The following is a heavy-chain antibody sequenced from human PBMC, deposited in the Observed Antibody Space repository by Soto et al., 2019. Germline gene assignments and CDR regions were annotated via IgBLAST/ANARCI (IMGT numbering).Heavy chain of an antibody. D-gene: IGHD5-12*01. CDR1: GFTVSSNY. V-gene: IGHV3-66*01. CDR3: ARALSDYDDAFDI. Sequence: EVQLVESGGGLVQPGGSLRLSCAASGFTVSSNYMSWVRQAPGKGLEWVSVIYSGGRTYYADSVKGRFTIPRDNSKNTLYLQMNSLRAEDTAVYYCARALSDYDDAFDIWGQGTMVTVSS. J-gene: IGHJ3*02. CDR2: IYSGGRT.